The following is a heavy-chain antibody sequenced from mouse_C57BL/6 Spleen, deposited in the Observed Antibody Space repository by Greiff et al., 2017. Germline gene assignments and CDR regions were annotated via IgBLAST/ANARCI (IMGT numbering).Heavy chain of an antibody. D-gene: IGHD2-4*01. CDR1: GFTFSSYA. CDR2: ISDGGSYT. Sequence: EVHLVESGGGLVKPGGSLKLSCAASGFTFSSYAMSWVRQTPEKRLEWVATISDGGSYTYYPDNVKGRFTISRDNAKNNLYLQMSHLKSEDTAMYYCARDGGDYEGGAMDYWGQGTSVTVSS. J-gene: IGHJ4*01. V-gene: IGHV5-4*01. CDR3: ARDGGDYEGGAMDY.